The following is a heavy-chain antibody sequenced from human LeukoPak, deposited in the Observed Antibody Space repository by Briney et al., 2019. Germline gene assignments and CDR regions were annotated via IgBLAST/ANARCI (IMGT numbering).Heavy chain of an antibody. CDR1: GGSISSSSYY. D-gene: IGHD6-6*01. Sequence: SETLSLTCTVSGGSISSSSYYWGWIRQPPGKGLEWIGSIYYSGSTYYNPSPKSRVTISVDTSKNQFSLKLSSVTAADTAVYYCARQRQLVRLTDYWGQGTLVTVSS. CDR2: IYYSGST. CDR3: ARQRQLVRLTDY. J-gene: IGHJ4*02. V-gene: IGHV4-39*01.